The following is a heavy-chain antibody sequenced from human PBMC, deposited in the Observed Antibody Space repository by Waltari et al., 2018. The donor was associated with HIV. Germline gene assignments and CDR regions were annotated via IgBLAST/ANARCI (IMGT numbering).Heavy chain of an antibody. Sequence: QVHLQQWGAGLLKPSETVSPTCTVYGGSFSGFYWTWIRQPPGKGLEWIGEINHSGNTKYNPSFKSRVTISLYTPNNQFSLKLTSVTAADTAVYYCARADYGETQWYFDLWGRGTLVTVSS. CDR2: INHSGNT. CDR1: GGSFSGFY. J-gene: IGHJ2*01. CDR3: ARADYGETQWYFDL. V-gene: IGHV4-34*01. D-gene: IGHD4-17*01.